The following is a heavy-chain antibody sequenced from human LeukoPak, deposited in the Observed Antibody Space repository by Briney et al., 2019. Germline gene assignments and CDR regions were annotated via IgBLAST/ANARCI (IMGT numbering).Heavy chain of an antibody. J-gene: IGHJ5*02. CDR3: ARRHSSVFEP. V-gene: IGHV3-48*04. CDR1: GFTFSSYW. Sequence: PGGSLRLSCAASGFTFSSYWMSWVRQAPGKGLEWVSYISYTGSPTYYADSVKGRFIISRDNAKNSVYLQMNSLRVDDTGIYYCARRHSSVFEPWGQGTLVTVSS. D-gene: IGHD3-22*01. CDR2: ISYTGSPT.